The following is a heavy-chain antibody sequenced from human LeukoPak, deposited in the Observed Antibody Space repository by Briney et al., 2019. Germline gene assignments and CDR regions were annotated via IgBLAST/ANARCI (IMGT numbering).Heavy chain of an antibody. J-gene: IGHJ5*02. CDR3: ARAGGNSGYNSQFNWFDT. V-gene: IGHV3-7*03. Sequence: GGSLRLSCTASGFTFSGYWMSWVRQPPGKGLEWVANIKQGGGEKHYVDSVKGRFTISRDNSKNSLYLQMNSLRAEDTAVYYCARAGGNSGYNSQFNWFDTWGQGTLVTVSS. CDR1: GFTFSGYW. CDR2: IKQGGGEK. D-gene: IGHD5-12*01.